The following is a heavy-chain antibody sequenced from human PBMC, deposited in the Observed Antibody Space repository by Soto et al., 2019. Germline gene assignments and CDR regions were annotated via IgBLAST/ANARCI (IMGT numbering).Heavy chain of an antibody. D-gene: IGHD4-17*01. V-gene: IGHV3-43*01. CDR2: ISWDGGST. Sequence: GGSLSLSCASSGFTFDDYTMHWVRQAPGNGLEWVSLISWDGGSTYYADSVKGRFTISRDNSKNSLYLQMNSLRTEDTALYYCAKDIDYGGNTYYYYGMDVWGQGT. J-gene: IGHJ6*02. CDR1: GFTFDDYT. CDR3: AKDIDYGGNTYYYYGMDV.